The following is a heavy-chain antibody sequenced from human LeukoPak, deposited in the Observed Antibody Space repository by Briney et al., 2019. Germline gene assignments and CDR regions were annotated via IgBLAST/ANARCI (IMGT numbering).Heavy chain of an antibody. CDR3: AGASYSMFN. Sequence: PSETLSLTCAVYVGSFSGYYWSWIRQPPGKGLEWIGEINHSGSTNYNSSFKSRVTISVDTSKNQCTRKLSSVTAAETAVYYGAGASYSMFNWGQGTLVTVSS. J-gene: IGHJ4*02. CDR1: VGSFSGYY. D-gene: IGHD1-26*01. V-gene: IGHV4-34*01. CDR2: INHSGST.